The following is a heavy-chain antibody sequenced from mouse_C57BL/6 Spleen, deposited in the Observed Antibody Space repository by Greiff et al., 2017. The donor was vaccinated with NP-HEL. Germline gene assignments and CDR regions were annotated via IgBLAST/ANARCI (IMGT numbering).Heavy chain of an antibody. Sequence: EVQLQQSGPELVKPGASVKISCKASGYTFTDYYMNWVKQSHGKSLEWIGDINPNNGGTSYNQKFKGKATLTVDKTSSKASMELRSLTSEDSAVYYVAPSRFLYSNYAMDYWGQGTSVTVSS. J-gene: IGHJ4*01. CDR2: INPNNGGT. D-gene: IGHD2-5*01. CDR3: APSRFLYSNYAMDY. V-gene: IGHV1-26*01. CDR1: GYTFTDYY.